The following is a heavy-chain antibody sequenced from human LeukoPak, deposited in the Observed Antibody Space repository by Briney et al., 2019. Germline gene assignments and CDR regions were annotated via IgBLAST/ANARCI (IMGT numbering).Heavy chain of an antibody. CDR1: GGSISSYF. CDR3: ARGSITMVRGLIKGTAYFHH. D-gene: IGHD3-10*01. Sequence: PSETLSLTCTVSGGSISSYFWSWIRQPPGKGLEWIGYIFNSGSTNYNPSLKSRVIISVDTSKNQFSLKLNSVTAADTAVYYCARGSITMVRGLIKGTAYFHHWGQGTLVTVSS. V-gene: IGHV4-59*08. CDR2: IFNSGST. J-gene: IGHJ1*01.